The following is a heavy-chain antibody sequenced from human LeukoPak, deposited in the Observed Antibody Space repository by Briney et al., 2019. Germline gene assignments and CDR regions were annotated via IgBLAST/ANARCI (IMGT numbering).Heavy chain of an antibody. J-gene: IGHJ6*02. CDR3: ARDPRCSSMSCYRSSFYGMDV. CDR2: ISYDGGNK. D-gene: IGHD2-2*01. CDR1: GFTFSSYG. Sequence: GGSLRLSCAASGFTFSSYGMHWVRQAPGKGLEWVAVISYDGGNKYYADSVKGRFTISRDNSKNTLYLQMNSLRAEDTAVYYCARDPRCSSMSCYRSSFYGMDVWGQGTTVTVSS. V-gene: IGHV3-30*03.